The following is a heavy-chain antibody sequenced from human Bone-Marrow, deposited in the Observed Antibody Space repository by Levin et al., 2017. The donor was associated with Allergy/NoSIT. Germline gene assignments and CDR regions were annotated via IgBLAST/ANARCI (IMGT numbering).Heavy chain of an antibody. CDR3: AKENTRYYFGSGSYYSPPYYFDY. Sequence: LSLTCAASGFSFSSSAMIWVRQAPGKGLEWVSGINGAGAGTYYADSVKGRFTISRDNSKNTLYLQMNSLRGEDTAVYYCAKENTRYYFGSGSYYSPPYYFDYWGQGTLVTVSS. D-gene: IGHD3-10*01. CDR1: GFSFSSSA. CDR2: INGAGAGT. J-gene: IGHJ4*02. V-gene: IGHV3-23*01.